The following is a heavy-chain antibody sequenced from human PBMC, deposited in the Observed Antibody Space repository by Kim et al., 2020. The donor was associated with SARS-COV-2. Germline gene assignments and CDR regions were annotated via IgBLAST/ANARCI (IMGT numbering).Heavy chain of an antibody. D-gene: IGHD3-10*01. V-gene: IGHV4-39*07. CDR1: GGSISSSSYY. CDR2: IYYSGST. J-gene: IGHJ6*01. Sequence: SETLSLICTVSGGSISSSSYYWGWIRQPPGKGLEWIGSIYYSGSTYYNPSLKSRVTISVDTSKNQFSLKLSSVTAADTAVYYCARDPQVIGVDYGMDVWG. CDR3: ARDPQVIGVDYGMDV.